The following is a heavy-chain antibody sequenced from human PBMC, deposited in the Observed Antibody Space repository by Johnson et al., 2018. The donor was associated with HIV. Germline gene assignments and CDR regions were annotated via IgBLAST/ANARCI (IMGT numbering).Heavy chain of an antibody. CDR3: TRWVSTVALDI. D-gene: IGHD5/OR15-5a*01. Sequence: VQLVESGGGLVQPRGSLRLSCAASGFNFSDHYMDWVRQAPGRGLEWVGRSRRKVNSYTTEYAASVKGRFTISRDDSKNSLYLQMNSLKTEDTAVYYCTRWVSTVALDIWGQGTMVIVSS. CDR2: SRRKVNSYTT. V-gene: IGHV3-72*01. J-gene: IGHJ3*02. CDR1: GFNFSDHY.